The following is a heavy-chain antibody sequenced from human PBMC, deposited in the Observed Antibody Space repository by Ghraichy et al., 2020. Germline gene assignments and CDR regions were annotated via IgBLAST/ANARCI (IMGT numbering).Heavy chain of an antibody. D-gene: IGHD2-15*01. CDR3: TRDSLAMFVVGMPFDP. V-gene: IGHV3-48*02. Sequence: GGSLRLSCAASGFTFSSYNMHWVRRAPGKGLEWIAYISATATTTYYADSVKGRFSISRDNVNNLVFLQMSSLRDDDTAVYYCTRDSLAMFVVGMPFDPWGQGTRVTV. CDR2: ISATATTT. CDR1: GFTFSSYN. J-gene: IGHJ5*02.